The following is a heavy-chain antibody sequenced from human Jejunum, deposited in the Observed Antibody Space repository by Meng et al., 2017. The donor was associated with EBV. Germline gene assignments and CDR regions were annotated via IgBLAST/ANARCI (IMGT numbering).Heavy chain of an antibody. CDR1: GFNFSTYA. D-gene: IGHD4-17*01. Sequence: VVAGGGVVQLGRSLRLSCAASGFNFSTYAMSWGRQAPWKGLEWVSAISGSGGSTYYADSVKGRFTISRDNPKNTLYLQMNSLRAADTAVYYCAKDYGDNISRGYYFDYWGQGTLVTVYS. J-gene: IGHJ4*02. CDR3: AKDYGDNISRGYYFDY. V-gene: IGHV3-23*04. CDR2: ISGSGGST.